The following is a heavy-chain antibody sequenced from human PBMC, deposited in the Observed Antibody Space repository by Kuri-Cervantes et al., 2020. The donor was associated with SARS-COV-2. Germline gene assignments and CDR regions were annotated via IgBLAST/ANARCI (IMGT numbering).Heavy chain of an antibody. V-gene: IGHV3-23*01. CDR2: ISGSGGST. J-gene: IGHJ4*02. Sequence: GESLKISCAASGFTFSGSAIHWVRQAPGKGLEWVPAISGSGGSTYYADSVKGRFTISRDNSKNTLYLQMNSLKTEDTAMYYCTPDLVRFLEWLLPHFDYWAREPWSPSPQ. CDR3: TPDLVRFLEWLLPHFDY. D-gene: IGHD3-3*01. CDR1: GFTFSGSA.